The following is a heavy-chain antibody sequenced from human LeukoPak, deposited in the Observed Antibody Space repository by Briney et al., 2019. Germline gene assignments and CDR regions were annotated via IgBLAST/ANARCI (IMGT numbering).Heavy chain of an antibody. D-gene: IGHD6-19*01. CDR2: IRNDGSHK. CDR1: GFTFSTYA. CDR3: AKDGGWYELYYMDV. V-gene: IGHV3-30*02. Sequence: GGSLRLSCAASGFTFSTYAMHWVRQAPGKGLEWVTFIRNDGSHKYYTDSGKGRFTISRDNSKNTLFLQMNSLRPEDTAVYYCAKDGGWYELYYMDVWGTGTTVTVSS. J-gene: IGHJ6*03.